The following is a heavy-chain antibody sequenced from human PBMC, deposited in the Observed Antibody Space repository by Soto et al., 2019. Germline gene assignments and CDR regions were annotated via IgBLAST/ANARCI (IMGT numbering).Heavy chain of an antibody. Sequence: QVQLVESGGGVVRPGRSLRLSCAASGFTFSSYTMHWVRQAPGKGLEWVAVVSSDEGNKYYYADSVKGRFTISRDNSKNTLYLQMNSLRREDTAIYYCARTPAVAGTPYFDYWGQGTLVTVSS. V-gene: IGHV3-30-3*01. CDR3: ARTPAVAGTPYFDY. D-gene: IGHD6-19*01. CDR1: GFTFSSYT. J-gene: IGHJ4*02. CDR2: VSSDEGNK.